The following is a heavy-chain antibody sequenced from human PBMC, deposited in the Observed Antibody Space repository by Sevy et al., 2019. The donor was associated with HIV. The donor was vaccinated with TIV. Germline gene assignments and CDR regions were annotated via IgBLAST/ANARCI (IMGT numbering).Heavy chain of an antibody. Sequence: ASVNVSCKVSGYTFTSYRITWVRQAPGQGLEWMGWISPHNGDTDYAQKFRGRVTMITDTSTTTAYMELRSLRSDDTAVYYCARAYCRDGGCYSLAFWGQGTLVTVSS. J-gene: IGHJ4*02. V-gene: IGHV1-18*01. CDR3: ARAYCRDGGCYSLAF. CDR1: GYTFTSYR. CDR2: ISPHNGDT. D-gene: IGHD2-15*01.